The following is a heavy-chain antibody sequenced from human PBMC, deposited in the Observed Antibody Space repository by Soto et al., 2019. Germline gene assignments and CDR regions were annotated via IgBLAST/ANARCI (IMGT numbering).Heavy chain of an antibody. D-gene: IGHD6-19*01. CDR2: IYPRDSDI. CDR1: GDSFTGFW. J-gene: IGHJ4*02. CDR3: ARQHPLDSRVWYN. Sequence: GGSLKISCQVFGDSFTGFWLGWVRQMPGKGLEWLGSIYPRDSDIRYNPSFQGQVTISADRSITTAYLQWSSLKASDTAIYYCARQHPLDSRVWYNWGQGTLVTVSS. V-gene: IGHV5-51*01.